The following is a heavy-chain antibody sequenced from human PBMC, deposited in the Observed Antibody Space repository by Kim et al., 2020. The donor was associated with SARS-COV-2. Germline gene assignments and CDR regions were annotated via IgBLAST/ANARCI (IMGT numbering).Heavy chain of an antibody. CDR1: GFTLSIYS. D-gene: IGHD3-16*01. V-gene: IGHV3-48*04. Sequence: GGSLRLSCATSGFTLSIYSMNWVRQAPGKGLEWVSHISGSGTTTKHAGALKGGFTTTSSNAKKTLFLLMKGRRAEDTAAVYCWVENYGAFAIWG. CDR2: ISGSGTTT. J-gene: IGHJ3*02. CDR3: WVENYGAFAI.